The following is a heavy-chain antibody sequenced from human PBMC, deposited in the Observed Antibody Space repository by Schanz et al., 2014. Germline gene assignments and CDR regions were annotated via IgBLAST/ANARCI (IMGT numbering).Heavy chain of an antibody. CDR2: VNSVSENT. CDR3: TRVKRGTVVMIARTYGMDV. CDR1: GYTFTSFA. D-gene: IGHD2-21*01. V-gene: IGHV1-8*01. Sequence: QVQLVQSGPEVKKPGASVRVACKASGYTFTSFAINWVRQAPGQGLEWMGWVNSVSENTGYAQDFQGRVTMTRDTSISTAYLQLSNLRSEDTAVYYCTRVKRGTVVMIARTYGMDVWGQGTAVTVSS. J-gene: IGHJ6*01.